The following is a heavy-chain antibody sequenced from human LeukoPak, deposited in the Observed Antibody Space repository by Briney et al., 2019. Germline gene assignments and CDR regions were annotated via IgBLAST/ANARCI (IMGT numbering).Heavy chain of an antibody. Sequence: GGSLRLSCAASGFTFSSYWMSWVRQAPGKGLEWVANIKKDGSEKYYVDSVKGQFTISRDNAKTSLYLQMNNLRSDDTAVYYCARESIWAGSSWSYVDYWGQGTLVTVSS. J-gene: IGHJ4*02. V-gene: IGHV3-7*03. CDR1: GFTFSSYW. CDR3: ARESIWAGSSWSYVDY. D-gene: IGHD6-13*01. CDR2: IKKDGSEK.